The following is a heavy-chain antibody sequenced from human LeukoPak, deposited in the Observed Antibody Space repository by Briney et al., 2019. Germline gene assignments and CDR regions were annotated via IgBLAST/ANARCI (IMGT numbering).Heavy chain of an antibody. D-gene: IGHD4-17*01. J-gene: IGHJ5*02. CDR2: MNPNSGNT. CDR3: ARGRTTLTYNWFDP. CDR1: GYTFTSYD. Sequence: ASVKVSCKASGYTFTSYDINWVRQATGQGLEWMGWMNPNSGNTGYAQKFQGRVTMTRNTSISTAYMELNSLRPEDTAVYYCARGRTTLTYNWFDPWGQGTLVTVSS. V-gene: IGHV1-8*01.